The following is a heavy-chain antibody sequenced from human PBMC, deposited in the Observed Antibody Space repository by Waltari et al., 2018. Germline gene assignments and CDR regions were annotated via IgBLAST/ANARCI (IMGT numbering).Heavy chain of an antibody. CDR2: IIPIFGTA. CDR1: GGTFSSYA. CDR3: ARGHVLRYFDGTDGYMDV. Sequence: QVQLVQSGAEVKKPGSSVKVSCKASGGTFSSYAISWVRQAPGQGLEWMGGIIPIFGTANYAQKFQGRVTSTADKSTSTAYMELSSLRSEDTAVYYCARGHVLRYFDGTDGYMDVWGKGTTVTVSS. D-gene: IGHD3-9*01. J-gene: IGHJ6*03. V-gene: IGHV1-69*14.